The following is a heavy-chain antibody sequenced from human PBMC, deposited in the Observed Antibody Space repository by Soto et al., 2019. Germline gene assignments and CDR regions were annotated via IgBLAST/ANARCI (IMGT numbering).Heavy chain of an antibody. CDR1: GDSVSSNSAA. D-gene: IGHD3-3*01. Sequence: PSQTLSLTCAISGDSVSSNSAAWNWIRQSPSRGLEWLGRTYYRSKWYNDYAVSVKSRITINPDTSKNQFSLQLNSVTPEDTAVYYCARDRLRFLEWLLSDYYYYGMDVWGQGTTVTVSS. CDR2: TYYRSKWYN. V-gene: IGHV6-1*01. J-gene: IGHJ6*02. CDR3: ARDRLRFLEWLLSDYYYYGMDV.